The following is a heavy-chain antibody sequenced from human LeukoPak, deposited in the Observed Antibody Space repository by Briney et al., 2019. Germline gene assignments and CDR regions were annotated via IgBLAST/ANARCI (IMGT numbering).Heavy chain of an antibody. CDR2: ISWNSGSI. Sequence: PGRSLRLSCAASGFTFDDYAMHWVRQAPGEGLEWVSGISWNSGSIGYADSVKGRFTISRDNAKNSLYLQMNSLRAEDTALYYCAKDISYYYDSSGSFDYWGQGTLVTVSS. CDR1: GFTFDDYA. V-gene: IGHV3-9*01. J-gene: IGHJ4*02. D-gene: IGHD3-22*01. CDR3: AKDISYYYDSSGSFDY.